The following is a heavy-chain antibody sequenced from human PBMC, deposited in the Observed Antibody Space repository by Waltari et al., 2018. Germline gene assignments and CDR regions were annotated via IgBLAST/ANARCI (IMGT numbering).Heavy chain of an antibody. CDR2: INPDGRDT. CDR3: ARAGFYRFDY. Sequence: EVQLLESGGVLVQPGGSLRLSCTGSGFTFSDYWMHWVRQAPGKGPVWVSRINPDGRDTTYADSVKGRFTISRDNAKDTLYLQMNSLRVEDTAVYYCARAGFYRFDYWGHGTLATVSS. V-gene: IGHV3-74*01. J-gene: IGHJ4*01. D-gene: IGHD3-16*02. CDR1: GFTFSDYW.